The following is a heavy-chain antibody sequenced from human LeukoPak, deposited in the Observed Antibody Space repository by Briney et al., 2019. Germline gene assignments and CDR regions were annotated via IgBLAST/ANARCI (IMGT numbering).Heavy chain of an antibody. CDR1: GGSISSSSYY. D-gene: IGHD3-10*01. CDR3: ARHGWFGEFQV. CDR2: INYSGST. J-gene: IGHJ1*01. Sequence: SETLSLTCTVSGGSISSSSYYWGWLRQPPGKEREWIVSINYSGSTYYNPSLEVRVTISVDTSKNQFSLMLRSVTAADTAVYYCARHGWFGEFQVWGQGTLVTVSS. V-gene: IGHV4-39*01.